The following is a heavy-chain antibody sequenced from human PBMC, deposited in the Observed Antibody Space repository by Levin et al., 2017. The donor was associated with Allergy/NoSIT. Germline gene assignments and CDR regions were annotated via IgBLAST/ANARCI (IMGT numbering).Heavy chain of an antibody. CDR2: INHSGTT. CDR3: ARGRDQSGYCSGGTCYQGRDAFDI. D-gene: IGHD2-15*01. CDR1: GGSFSGYY. V-gene: IGHV4-34*01. Sequence: KAGGSLRLSCAVYGGSFSGYYWSWIRQPPGKGLEWIGEINHSGTTNYNPSLKSRVTISVDTSKNQFSLKLSSVTAADTAVFYCARGRDQSGYCSGGTCYQGRDAFDIWGQGTMVTVSS. J-gene: IGHJ3*02.